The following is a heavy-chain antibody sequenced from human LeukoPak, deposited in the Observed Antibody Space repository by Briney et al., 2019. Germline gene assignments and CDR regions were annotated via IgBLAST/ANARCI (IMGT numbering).Heavy chain of an antibody. CDR3: ARVHGGYYHNHFEY. CDR1: GDSINSGGYY. D-gene: IGHD3-22*01. Sequence: SQTLSLTCTVSGDSINSGGYYVSWIRQLPGKGLEWIGYIYYSGSTYYNPSLKSRVTISADTSKNQFSLKLSSVTAADTAVYYCARVHGGYYHNHFEYWGQGTLVTVSS. CDR2: IYYSGST. V-gene: IGHV4-31*03. J-gene: IGHJ4*02.